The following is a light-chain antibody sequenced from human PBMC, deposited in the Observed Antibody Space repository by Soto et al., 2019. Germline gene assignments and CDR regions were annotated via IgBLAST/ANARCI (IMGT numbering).Light chain of an antibody. CDR3: QQYNNWPPWT. CDR2: DAS. V-gene: IGKV3-15*01. Sequence: EIVMTQSPATLSVSPGERATLSCRASQSVSSNLAWYQQKPCQAPRLLIYDASTRATGIPARFSGSGSGTEFTLTISSLQSEDFAFYYCQQYNNWPPWTFGQGTKVEIK. J-gene: IGKJ1*01. CDR1: QSVSSN.